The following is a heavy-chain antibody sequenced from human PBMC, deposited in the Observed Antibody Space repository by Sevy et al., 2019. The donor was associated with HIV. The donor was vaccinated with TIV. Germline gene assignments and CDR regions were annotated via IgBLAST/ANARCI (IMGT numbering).Heavy chain of an antibody. D-gene: IGHD3-10*01. CDR2: ISYDGSNK. Sequence: GGSLRLSCAASGFTFSSYAMHWVRQAPGKGLEWVAVISYDGSNKYYADSVKGRFTISRDNSKNTLYLQMNSLRAEDTAGYYCARDGKDVITMVRGVNFGAYNWFDPWGQGTLVTVSS. CDR1: GFTFSSYA. CDR3: ARDGKDVITMVRGVNFGAYNWFDP. V-gene: IGHV3-30*04. J-gene: IGHJ5*02.